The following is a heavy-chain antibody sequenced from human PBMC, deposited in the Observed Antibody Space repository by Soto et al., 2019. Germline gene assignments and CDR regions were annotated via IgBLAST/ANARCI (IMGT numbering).Heavy chain of an antibody. D-gene: IGHD3-16*01. J-gene: IGHJ4*02. CDR3: ASVTFGGVVLAH. CDR1: AASFSKYY. Sequence: SETLSLTCTVSAASFSKYYWSWFRQPPGKGLEWIGYIYYNGNTNYNPSLKRRVTISIDTSKNQISLKLSSVTAADTAVYYCASVTFGGVVLAHWGQGTLVTVS. CDR2: IYYNGNT. V-gene: IGHV4-59*01.